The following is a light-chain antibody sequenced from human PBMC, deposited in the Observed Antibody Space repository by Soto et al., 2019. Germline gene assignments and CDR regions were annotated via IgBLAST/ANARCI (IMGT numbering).Light chain of an antibody. CDR2: EVS. J-gene: IGLJ1*01. CDR1: SSDVGGYNY. CDR3: SSYTGSSPYV. V-gene: IGLV2-14*01. Sequence: QSALTQPASVSGSPGQSITISCTGTSSDVGGYNYVSWYQQHPGKAPKLMIYEVSNRPSGVSNRFSGSKSGNTASLTISGLQAEDEADYYCSSYTGSSPYVFGKGTKVTVL.